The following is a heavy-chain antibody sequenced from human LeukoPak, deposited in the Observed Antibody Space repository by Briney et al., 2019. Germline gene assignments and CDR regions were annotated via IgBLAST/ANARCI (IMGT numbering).Heavy chain of an antibody. J-gene: IGHJ4*02. CDR1: GGSISSYY. V-gene: IGHV4-59*01. Sequence: PSETLSLTCTVSGGSISSYYWSWIRQPPGKGLEWIGYIYYSGSTNYNPFLKSRVTISVDTSKNQFSLKLSSVTAADTAVYYCARDGTASYFDYWGQGTLVTVSS. CDR3: ARDGTASYFDY. CDR2: IYYSGST. D-gene: IGHD1-26*01.